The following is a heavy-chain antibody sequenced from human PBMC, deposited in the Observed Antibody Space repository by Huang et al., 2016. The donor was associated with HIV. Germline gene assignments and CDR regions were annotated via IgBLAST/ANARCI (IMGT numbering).Heavy chain of an antibody. CDR3: ARDRGYSSSWYVY. J-gene: IGHJ4*02. CDR2: ISYDGSNK. Sequence: QVQLVESGGGVVQPGRSLRLSCAASGFTFRSYAMHWVRQAPGKGREWVAVISYDGSNKYYADSVKGRFTISRDNSKNTLYLQMNSLRAEDAAVYYCARDRGYSSSWYVYWGQGTLVTVSS. D-gene: IGHD6-13*01. V-gene: IGHV3-30-3*01. CDR1: GFTFRSYA.